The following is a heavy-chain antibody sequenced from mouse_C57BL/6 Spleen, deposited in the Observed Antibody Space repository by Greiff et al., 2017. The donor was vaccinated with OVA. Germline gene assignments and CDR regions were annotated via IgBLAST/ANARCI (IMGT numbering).Heavy chain of an antibody. CDR1: GFTFSDYG. D-gene: IGHD1-1*01. V-gene: IGHV5-17*01. CDR2: ISSGSSTI. J-gene: IGHJ3*01. CDR3: ARNYGSSYVFAY. Sequence: EVQLVESGGGLVKPGGSLKLSCAASGFTFSDYGMHWVRQAPEKGLEWVAYISSGSSTIYYADTVKGRFTISRDNAKNTLFLQMTSLRSEDTAMYYCARNYGSSYVFAYWGQGTLVTVSA.